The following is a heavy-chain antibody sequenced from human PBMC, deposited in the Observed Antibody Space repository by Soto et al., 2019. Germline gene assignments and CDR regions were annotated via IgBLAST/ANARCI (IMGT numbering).Heavy chain of an antibody. CDR2: MNPNSGNT. D-gene: IGHD3-22*01. CDR1: GYTFTSYD. V-gene: IGHV1-8*01. CDR3: ARGWKLYYYDSSGSHQSDY. J-gene: IGHJ4*02. Sequence: ASVKVSCKASGYTFTSYDINWVRQATGQGLERMGWMNPNSGNTGYAQKFQGRVTMTRNTSISTAYMELSSLRSEDTAVYYCARGWKLYYYDSSGSHQSDYWGQGTLVTVSS.